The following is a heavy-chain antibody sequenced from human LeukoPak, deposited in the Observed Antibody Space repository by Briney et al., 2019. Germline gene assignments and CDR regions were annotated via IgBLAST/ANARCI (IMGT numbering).Heavy chain of an antibody. Sequence: SVKVSCKASGGTFSSYAFSWVRQAPGQGLEWMGGIIPVFPTANYAQKFQGRVTITADKSTSTAYMELSSLRSEDTSVYYCARGGLGYCSNGVCYSGYEHSFDSWGQGTLVTVSS. CDR3: ARGGLGYCSNGVCYSGYEHSFDS. CDR1: GGTFSSYA. V-gene: IGHV1-69*06. J-gene: IGHJ4*02. CDR2: IIPVFPTA. D-gene: IGHD2-8*01.